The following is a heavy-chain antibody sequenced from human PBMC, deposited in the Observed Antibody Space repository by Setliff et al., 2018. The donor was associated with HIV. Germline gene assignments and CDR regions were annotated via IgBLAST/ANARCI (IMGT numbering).Heavy chain of an antibody. V-gene: IGHV1-2*02. CDR1: GYTFTGYY. Sequence: ASVKVSCKASGYTFTGYYMHWVRQAPGQGLEWMGWINPNSGGTNYAQRFQGRVTMTRDTSISTAYMELSRLRSDDTAVYYCARDLGPGGGSYRMPINWFDPWGQGTLVTVSS. J-gene: IGHJ5*02. CDR3: ARDLGPGGGSYRMPINWFDP. D-gene: IGHD1-26*01. CDR2: INPNSGGT.